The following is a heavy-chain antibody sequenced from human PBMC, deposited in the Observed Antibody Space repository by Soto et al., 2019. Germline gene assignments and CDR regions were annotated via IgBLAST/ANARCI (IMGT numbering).Heavy chain of an antibody. V-gene: IGHV3-74*01. Sequence: EVQLVESGGGLVQPGGSLRLSCAASGFTFSSYWMHWVRQAPGKGLVWVSRINSDGSRTTYADSVKGRFTISRDNAKNMLHLQMNSLRAEDMAVYYCARALTYYYDIDYWGQGTLVTVSS. CDR1: GFTFSSYW. CDR2: INSDGSRT. J-gene: IGHJ4*02. CDR3: ARALTYYYDIDY. D-gene: IGHD3-22*01.